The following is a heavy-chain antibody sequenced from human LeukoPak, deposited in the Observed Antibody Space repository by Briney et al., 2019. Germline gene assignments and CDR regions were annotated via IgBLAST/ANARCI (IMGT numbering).Heavy chain of an antibody. CDR2: VFNSGRT. D-gene: IGHD2-21*02. V-gene: IGHV4-59*01. CDR3: AGRQHIVVVTATRGSFDM. J-gene: IGHJ3*02. Sequence: PSETLSLTXTVSGGSISSYYWSWIRQPPGKGMEWIGYVFNSGRTNLNPSLRSRATMSVDTSKNQFSLKLSSLTAADTAVYYCAGRQHIVVVTATRGSFDMWGQGTMVTVSS. CDR1: GGSISSYY.